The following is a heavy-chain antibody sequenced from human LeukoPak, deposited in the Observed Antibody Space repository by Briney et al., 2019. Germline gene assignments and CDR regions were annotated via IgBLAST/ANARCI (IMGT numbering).Heavy chain of an antibody. CDR1: GYTFTSYY. CDR3: ASNWNYSFGWFDP. Sequence: GASVKVSCKASGYTFTSYYMHWVRQAPGQGLEWMGIINPSGGSTSYAQKFQGRVTMTRDTSTSTVYVELSSLGSEDTAVYYCASNWNYSFGWFDPWGQGTLVTVSS. J-gene: IGHJ5*02. V-gene: IGHV1-46*01. CDR2: INPSGGST. D-gene: IGHD1-7*01.